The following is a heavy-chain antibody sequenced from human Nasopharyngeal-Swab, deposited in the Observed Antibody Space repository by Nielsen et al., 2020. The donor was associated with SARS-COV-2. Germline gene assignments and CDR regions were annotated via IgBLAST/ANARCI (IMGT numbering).Heavy chain of an antibody. CDR3: VTYTQRGSYFLGGYDYSYYMDV. CDR1: GSTLIDLS. V-gene: IGHV1-24*01. J-gene: IGHJ6*03. D-gene: IGHD1-26*01. Sequence: ASVKVSCKLSGSTLIDLSIHWVRQAPGKGLEWMGGFDPEDGETVYSQRVQGRLTLTEDASTDTAFMDLSGLRSEDTAVYYCVTYTQRGSYFLGGYDYSYYMDVWGKGTTVTVSS. CDR2: FDPEDGET.